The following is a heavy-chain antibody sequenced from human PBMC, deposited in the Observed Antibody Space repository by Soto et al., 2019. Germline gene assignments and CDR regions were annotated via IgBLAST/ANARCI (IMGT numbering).Heavy chain of an antibody. CDR3: ARVRIRYCSSTSCYAYYYYYYGMDV. J-gene: IGHJ6*02. Sequence: SETLSLTCAVYGGSFSGYYWXWIRQPPGKGLEWIGEINHSGSTNYNPSLKSRVTISVDTSKNQFSLKLSSVTAADTAVYYCARVRIRYCSSTSCYAYYYYYYGMDVWGQGTTVTVSS. V-gene: IGHV4-34*01. CDR2: INHSGST. D-gene: IGHD2-2*01. CDR1: GGSFSGYY.